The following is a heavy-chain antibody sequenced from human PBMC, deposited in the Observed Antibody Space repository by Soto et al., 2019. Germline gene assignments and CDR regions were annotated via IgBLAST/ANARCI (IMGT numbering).Heavy chain of an antibody. CDR2: ISATGGGT. Sequence: WSLRLSCAASGFKFSNYAMSWVRQAPGKGLEWVSLISATGGGTYYADSVKGRFTISRDNSHNTLYLQVHSLTAEDTAVYYCAKDRRAGGNSAFYFDFWGQGAKVTVYS. V-gene: IGHV3-23*01. J-gene: IGHJ4*02. CDR3: AKDRRAGGNSAFYFDF. D-gene: IGHD3-16*01. CDR1: GFKFSNYA.